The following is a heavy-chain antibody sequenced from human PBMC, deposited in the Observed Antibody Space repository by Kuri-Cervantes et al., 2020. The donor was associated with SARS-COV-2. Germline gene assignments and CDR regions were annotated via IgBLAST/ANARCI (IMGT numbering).Heavy chain of an antibody. V-gene: IGHV4-31*03. J-gene: IGHJ5*02. Sequence: SETLSLTCTVSGASIISGGNYWTWIRQHQGKGLEWIGYMYSSGSTYYNPSFTGRVTILLDRSKNQFSLKLTSVTAADTAMYFCAYGGTSVSWFDPWGQGTLVTVSS. D-gene: IGHD3-16*01. CDR1: GASIISGGNY. CDR2: MYSSGST. CDR3: AYGGTSVSWFDP.